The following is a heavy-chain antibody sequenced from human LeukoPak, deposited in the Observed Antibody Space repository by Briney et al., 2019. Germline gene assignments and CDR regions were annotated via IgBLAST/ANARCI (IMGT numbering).Heavy chain of an antibody. CDR1: GGSFSGYY. CDR3: ARGHEVVIVYYYYGMDV. CDR2: INHSGST. V-gene: IGHV4-34*01. J-gene: IGHJ6*02. Sequence: SETLSLTCAVYGGSFSGYYWSWIRQPPGKGLEWIGEINHSGSTNYNPSLKSRVTISVDTSKNQFSLKLSSVTAADTAVYYCARGHEVVIVYYYYGMDVWGQGTTVTVSS. D-gene: IGHD3-22*01.